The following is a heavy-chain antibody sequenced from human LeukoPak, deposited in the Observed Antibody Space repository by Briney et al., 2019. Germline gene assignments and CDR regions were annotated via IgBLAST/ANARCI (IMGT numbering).Heavy chain of an antibody. CDR3: ARDRGCSGGSCYSNYYYYGMDV. Sequence: GGSLRLSCAASGFTFSSYGMHWVRQAPGKGLEWVAVIWYDGSNKYYADSVKGRFTISRDNSKNTLYLQMNSQRAEDTAVYYCARDRGCSGGSCYSNYYYYGMDVWGKGTTVTVSS. J-gene: IGHJ6*04. CDR1: GFTFSSYG. D-gene: IGHD2-15*01. V-gene: IGHV3-33*01. CDR2: IWYDGSNK.